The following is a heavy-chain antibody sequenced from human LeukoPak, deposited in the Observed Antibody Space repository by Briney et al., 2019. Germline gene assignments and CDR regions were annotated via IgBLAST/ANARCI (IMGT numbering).Heavy chain of an antibody. CDR1: GFTFDDYA. J-gene: IGHJ4*02. Sequence: PGGSLRLSCAASGFTFDDYAMHWVRQAPGKGLEWVSCISWNSGSIGYADSVKGRFTISRDNAKNSLYLQMNSLRAEDTALYYCAKDNSDYYDSSGYYVNWGQGTLVTVSS. CDR3: AKDNSDYYDSSGYYVN. D-gene: IGHD3-22*01. CDR2: ISWNSGSI. V-gene: IGHV3-9*01.